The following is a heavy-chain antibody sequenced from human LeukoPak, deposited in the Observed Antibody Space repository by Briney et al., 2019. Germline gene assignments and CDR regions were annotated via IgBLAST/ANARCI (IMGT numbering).Heavy chain of an antibody. Sequence: SVKVSSKASGGTFSSYGISRGREAPGQGLERMGGIIPIFGTANYAQKFQGRVTITTDESTSTAYMELSSLRSEDTAVYYCARSLTYYDSIFDYWGQGTLVTVSS. CDR1: GGTFSSYG. CDR3: ARSLTYYDSIFDY. CDR2: IIPIFGTA. V-gene: IGHV1-69*05. J-gene: IGHJ4*02. D-gene: IGHD3-3*01.